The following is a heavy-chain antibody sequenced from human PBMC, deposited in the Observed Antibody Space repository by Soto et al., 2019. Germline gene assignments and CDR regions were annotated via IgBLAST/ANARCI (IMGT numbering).Heavy chain of an antibody. CDR2: ISYDGSNK. CDR3: ARDRRIVVVIYYFDY. J-gene: IGHJ4*02. D-gene: IGHD3-22*01. CDR1: GFTFSSYA. V-gene: IGHV3-30-3*01. Sequence: GGSLRLSXAASGFTFSSYAMHWVRQAPGKGLEWVAVISYDGSNKYYADSVKGRFTISRDNSKNTLYLQMNSLRAEDTAVYYCARDRRIVVVIYYFDYWGQGTLVTVSS.